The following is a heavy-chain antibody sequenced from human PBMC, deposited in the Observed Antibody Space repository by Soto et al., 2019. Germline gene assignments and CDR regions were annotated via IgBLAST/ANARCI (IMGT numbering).Heavy chain of an antibody. J-gene: IGHJ4*02. CDR3: AREDSSSSLDY. CDR1: GGSFNSYT. CDR2: IIPYLGLS. V-gene: IGHV1-69*08. D-gene: IGHD2-2*01. Sequence: QVQLLQSGAELKRAGSSVRVSCTASGGSFNSYTVSWVRQAPGQGLEWMGRIIPYLGLSNYAEKFWGRVTISANRSTSTPYMDLSGLTSEDTALYFCAREDSSSSLDYWGQGSLVTVSS.